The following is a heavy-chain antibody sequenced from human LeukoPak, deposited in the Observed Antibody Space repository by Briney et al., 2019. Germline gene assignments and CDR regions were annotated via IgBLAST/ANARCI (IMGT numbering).Heavy chain of an antibody. Sequence: GGSLRLPCAASGFTFSSYGMHWVRQAPGKGLEWVAVISYDGSNKYYADSVKGRFTISRDNSKNTLYLQMNSLRAEDTAVYYCAKDQGAALDYWGQGTLVTVSS. CDR3: AKDQGAALDY. CDR1: GFTFSSYG. V-gene: IGHV3-30*18. CDR2: ISYDGSNK. D-gene: IGHD6-6*01. J-gene: IGHJ4*02.